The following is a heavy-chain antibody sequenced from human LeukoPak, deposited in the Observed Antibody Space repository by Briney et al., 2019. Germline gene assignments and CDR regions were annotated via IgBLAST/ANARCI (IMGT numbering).Heavy chain of an antibody. Sequence: ASVKVSCKASGYTFTGYYMHWVRQAPGQGLEWMGWINPNSGGTNYAQKFQGRVTITRDTSISTAYMELSRLRSDDTAVYYCARDLYCSSTSCYTSWFDPWGQGTLVTVSS. CDR2: INPNSGGT. J-gene: IGHJ5*02. CDR3: ARDLYCSSTSCYTSWFDP. V-gene: IGHV1-2*02. D-gene: IGHD2-2*02. CDR1: GYTFTGYY.